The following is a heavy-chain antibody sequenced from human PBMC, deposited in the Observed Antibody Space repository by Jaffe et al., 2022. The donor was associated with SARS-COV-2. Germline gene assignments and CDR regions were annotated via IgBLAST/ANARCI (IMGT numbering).Heavy chain of an antibody. CDR3: TRPYEYSSSMGDPGYYGMDV. J-gene: IGHJ6*02. CDR1: GFTFGDYA. CDR2: IRSKAYGGTT. Sequence: EVQLVESGGGLVQPGRSLRLSCTASGFTFGDYAMSWVRQAPGKGLEWVGFIRSKAYGGTTEYAASVKGRFTISRDDSKSIAYLQMNSLKTEDTAVYYCTRPYEYSSSMGDPGYYGMDVWGQGTTVTVSS. V-gene: IGHV3-49*04. D-gene: IGHD6-6*01.